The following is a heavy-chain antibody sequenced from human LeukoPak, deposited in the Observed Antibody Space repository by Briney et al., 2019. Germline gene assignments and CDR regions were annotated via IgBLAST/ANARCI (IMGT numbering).Heavy chain of an antibody. D-gene: IGHD2-15*01. V-gene: IGHV4-34*01. J-gene: IGHJ6*02. Sequence: SETLSLTCAVYGGSFNGYYWSWIRQPTGKGLEWIGEINHSGSTNYNPSLKSRVTISVATSKNQFSLKLSSVTAADTAVYYCARGPYYCSGGSCYFYHYYYGMDVWGQGTTVTVSS. CDR2: INHSGST. CDR3: ARGPYYCSGGSCYFYHYYYGMDV. CDR1: GGSFNGYY.